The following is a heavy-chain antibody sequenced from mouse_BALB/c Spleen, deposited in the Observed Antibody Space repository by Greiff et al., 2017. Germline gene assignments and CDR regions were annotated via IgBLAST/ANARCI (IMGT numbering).Heavy chain of an antibody. V-gene: IGHV5-17*02. Sequence: EVQRVESGGGLVQPGGSRKLSCAASGFTFSSFGMHWVRQAPEKGLEWVAYISSGSSTIYYADTVKGRFTISRDNPKNTLFLQMTSLRSEDTAMYYCARGGIYYDYGDAMDYWGQGTSVTVSS. CDR1: GFTFSSFG. D-gene: IGHD2-4*01. J-gene: IGHJ4*01. CDR2: ISSGSSTI. CDR3: ARGGIYYDYGDAMDY.